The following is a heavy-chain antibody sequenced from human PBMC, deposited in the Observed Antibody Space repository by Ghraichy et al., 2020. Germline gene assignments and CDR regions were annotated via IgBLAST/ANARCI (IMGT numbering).Heavy chain of an antibody. V-gene: IGHV3-48*02. CDR1: GFTFSSYS. D-gene: IGHD6-19*01. Sequence: GGSLRLSCAASGFTFSSYSMNWVRQAPGKGLEWVSYISSSSSTIYYADSVKGRFTISRDNAKNSLYLQMNSLRDEDTAVYYCARDSGYSSGWYNFDYWGQGTLVTVSS. CDR2: ISSSSSTI. J-gene: IGHJ4*02. CDR3: ARDSGYSSGWYNFDY.